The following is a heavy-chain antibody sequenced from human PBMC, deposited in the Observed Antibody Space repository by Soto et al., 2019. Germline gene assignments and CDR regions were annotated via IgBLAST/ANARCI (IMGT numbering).Heavy chain of an antibody. V-gene: IGHV6-1*01. CDR1: GDSVSANSAT. CDR2: TYYRSKWYY. CDR3: LNLKGNSLLDS. D-gene: IGHD5-18*01. J-gene: IGHJ5*01. Sequence: SQTLSLTCAISGDSVSANSATWNWIRQSPTRGLEWLGRTYYRSKWYYDFAVSMKGRITINPDTSNNQLSLQLNSVTPDDTAVFFCLNLKGNSLLDSWGQGTSVTVSS.